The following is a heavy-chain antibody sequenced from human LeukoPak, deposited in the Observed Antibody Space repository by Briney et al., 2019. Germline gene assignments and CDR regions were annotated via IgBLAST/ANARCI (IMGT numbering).Heavy chain of an antibody. CDR3: ASQTGYSSSWGTFDI. V-gene: IGHV4-34*01. CDR2: INHSGST. Sequence: SETLSLTCTVSGGSISSYYWSWIRQPPGKGLEWIGEINHSGSTSYNPSLKSRVSISVDASKNQFSLKLSSVTAADTAVYYCASQTGYSSSWGTFDIWGQGTMVTVSS. D-gene: IGHD6-13*01. J-gene: IGHJ3*02. CDR1: GGSISSYY.